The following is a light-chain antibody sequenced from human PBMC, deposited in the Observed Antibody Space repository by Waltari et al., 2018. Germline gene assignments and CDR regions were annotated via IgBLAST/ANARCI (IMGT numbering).Light chain of an antibody. Sequence: QSALTQPRSVSGSPGQSVTISCTGTSSDVGGYNYVSWYQHHPGKAPKLLIFDVIKRPSGVPDRFSGSKSGNTASLTISGLQAEDEADYYGCSYAGSYTVVFGGGTRLTVL. CDR2: DVI. CDR1: SSDVGGYNY. J-gene: IGLJ2*01. CDR3: CSYAGSYTVV. V-gene: IGLV2-11*01.